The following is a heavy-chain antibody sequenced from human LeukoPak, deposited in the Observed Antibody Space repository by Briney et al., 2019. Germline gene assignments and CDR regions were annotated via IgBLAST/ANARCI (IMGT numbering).Heavy chain of an antibody. J-gene: IGHJ4*02. D-gene: IGHD3-22*01. CDR1: GFTFSNAW. Sequence: KPGGSLRLSCAASGFTFSNAWMSWVRQAPGKGLEWVGRIKSKTDGGTTDYAAPVKGRFTISRDDSKNTLYLQMNSLETEDTAVYYCTTITMIVVVTDYWGQGTLVTVSS. CDR3: TTITMIVVVTDY. V-gene: IGHV3-15*01. CDR2: IKSKTDGGTT.